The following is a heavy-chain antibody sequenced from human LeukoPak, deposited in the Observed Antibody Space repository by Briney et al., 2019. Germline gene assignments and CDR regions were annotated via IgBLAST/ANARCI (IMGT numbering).Heavy chain of an antibody. V-gene: IGHV4-34*01. CDR3: ARGRYCSSTSCYRADYYYYGMDV. Sequence: KPSETLSLTCAVYGGSFSGYYWSWIRQPPGKGLEWIGEINHSGSANYNPSLKSRVTISVDTSKNQFSLKLSSVTAADTAVYYCARGRYCSSTSCYRADYYYYGMDVWGQGTTVTVSS. CDR2: INHSGSA. D-gene: IGHD2-2*01. J-gene: IGHJ6*02. CDR1: GGSFSGYY.